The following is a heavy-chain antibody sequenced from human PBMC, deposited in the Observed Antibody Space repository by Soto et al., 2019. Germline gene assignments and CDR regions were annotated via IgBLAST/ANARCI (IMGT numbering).Heavy chain of an antibody. CDR2: INHSGST. D-gene: IGHD3-3*01. CDR1: GGSFSGYY. Sequence: SETLSLTCAVYGGSFSGYYWSWIRQPPGKGLEWIGEINHSGSTNYNPSLKSRVTISVDTSKNQFSLKLSSVTAADTAVYYCARGTRRSGYYYNYGMDVWGQGTTVTVSS. V-gene: IGHV4-34*01. CDR3: ARGTRRSGYYYNYGMDV. J-gene: IGHJ6*02.